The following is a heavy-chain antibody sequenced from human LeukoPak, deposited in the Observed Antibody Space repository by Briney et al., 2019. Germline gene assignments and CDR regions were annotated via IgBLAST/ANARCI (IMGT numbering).Heavy chain of an antibody. CDR2: IYWDDDK. V-gene: IGHV2-5*02. CDR3: AHRPVEYSSSHYFDY. CDR1: GFSLSTSGVG. J-gene: IGHJ4*02. Sequence: ESGPTLVNPTQTLTLTCTFSGFSLSTSGVGVGWIRQPPVKALEWLALIYWDDDKRYSPSLKSRLTITKDTSKNQVVLTMTNMDPVDTATYYCAHRPVEYSSSHYFDYWGQGTLVTVSS. D-gene: IGHD6-6*01.